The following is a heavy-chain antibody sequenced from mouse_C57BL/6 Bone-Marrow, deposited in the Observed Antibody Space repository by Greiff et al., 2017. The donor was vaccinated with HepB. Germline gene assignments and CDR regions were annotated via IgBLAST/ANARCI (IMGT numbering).Heavy chain of an antibody. D-gene: IGHD2-2*01. CDR3: ARARGYGYDDADFDY. Sequence: VQLQQPGAELVKPGASVKLSCKASGYSFTDYNMNWVKQSNGKSLEWIGVINPNYGTTSYNQKFKGKATLTVDQSSSTAYMQLNSLTSEDSAVYYCARARGYGYDDADFDYWGQGTTLTVSS. V-gene: IGHV1-39*01. J-gene: IGHJ2*01. CDR2: INPNYGTT. CDR1: GYSFTDYN.